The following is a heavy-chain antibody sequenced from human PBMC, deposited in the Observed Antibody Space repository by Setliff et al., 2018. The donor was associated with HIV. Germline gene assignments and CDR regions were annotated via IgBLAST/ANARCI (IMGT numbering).Heavy chain of an antibody. V-gene: IGHV4-34*01. CDR1: GASFNDYY. Sequence: PSETLSLTCAVYGASFNDYYWSWIRQTPGKGLEWVGKINHSGGTNYNPSLKSRVTISRDTSKNQFSLKLTSLTAADTAVYYCARVAAAPGGDYWGQGTPVTVSS. CDR3: ARVAAAPGGDY. CDR2: INHSGGT. D-gene: IGHD3-10*01. J-gene: IGHJ4*02.